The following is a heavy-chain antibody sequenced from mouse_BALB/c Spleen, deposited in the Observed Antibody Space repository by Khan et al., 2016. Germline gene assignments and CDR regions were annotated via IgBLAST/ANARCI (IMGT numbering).Heavy chain of an antibody. CDR2: ISYSGNT. V-gene: IGHV3-8*02. Sequence: EVQLQESGPSLVKPSQTLSLTCSVTGDSITSGYWTWLRKFPGNKLEYLGYISYSGNTYYNPSLKRRISITRDTSKNQYYLRLNSVTTEDTATYYCASYLLNYFDSWGQGTTLTVSS. J-gene: IGHJ2*01. D-gene: IGHD2-1*01. CDR1: GDSITSGY. CDR3: ASYLLNYFDS.